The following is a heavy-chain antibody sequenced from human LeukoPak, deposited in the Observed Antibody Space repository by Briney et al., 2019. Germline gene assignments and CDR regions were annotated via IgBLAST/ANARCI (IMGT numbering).Heavy chain of an antibody. Sequence: GGSLRLSCAASGFTFSSYEMNWVRQAPGKGLEWVSYISSSGSTIYYADSVKGRFTISRDNAKNSLYLQMNSLGAEDTAVYYCARGLTAAAYGGYWGQGTLVTVSS. J-gene: IGHJ4*02. CDR3: ARGLTAAAYGGY. CDR1: GFTFSSYE. D-gene: IGHD2-2*01. CDR2: ISSSGSTI. V-gene: IGHV3-48*03.